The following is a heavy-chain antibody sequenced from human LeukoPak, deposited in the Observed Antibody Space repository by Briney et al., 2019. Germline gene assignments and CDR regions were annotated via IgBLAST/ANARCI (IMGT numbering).Heavy chain of an antibody. V-gene: IGHV1-18*01. Sequence: ASVKVSCKASGYTFTSYGISWVRQAPGQGLEWMGWISTYNGNTNYAQKLQGTVTMTTDTSTSTAYMELRSLGSDDTAVYYCARDSGYGPNDYWGQGTLVTVSS. CDR2: ISTYNGNT. D-gene: IGHD5-12*01. CDR3: ARDSGYGPNDY. J-gene: IGHJ4*02. CDR1: GYTFTSYG.